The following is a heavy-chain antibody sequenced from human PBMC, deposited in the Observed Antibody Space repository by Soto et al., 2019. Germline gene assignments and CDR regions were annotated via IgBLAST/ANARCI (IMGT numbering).Heavy chain of an antibody. Sequence: GASVKVSCKASGYTFTSYAMHWVRQAPGQRLEWMGWINAGNGNTKYSQKFQGRVTITRDTSASTAYMELSSLRSEDTAVYYCAGQGTAAGTLYYYYYMDVWGKGTTVTVSS. J-gene: IGHJ6*03. CDR1: GYTFTSYA. CDR2: INAGNGNT. CDR3: AGQGTAAGTLYYYYYMDV. D-gene: IGHD6-13*01. V-gene: IGHV1-3*01.